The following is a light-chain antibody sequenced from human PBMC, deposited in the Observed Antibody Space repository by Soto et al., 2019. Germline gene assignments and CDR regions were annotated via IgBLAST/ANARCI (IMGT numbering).Light chain of an antibody. CDR2: EVS. J-gene: IGLJ1*01. CDR1: SSDVGDYNY. Sequence: QSVLAQPASVSGSTGQSITISCTGTSSDVGDYNYVSWYQQHPGKAPKLMIYEVSKRPSGVPDRFSGSKSSNTASLTVSGLQAEDEADYYCSSYTGGNPSYVFGTGTKVTV. V-gene: IGLV2-8*01. CDR3: SSYTGGNPSYV.